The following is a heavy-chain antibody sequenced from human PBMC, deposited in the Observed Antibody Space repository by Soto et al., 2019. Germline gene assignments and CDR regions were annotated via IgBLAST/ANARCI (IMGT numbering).Heavy chain of an antibody. Sequence: EVQLVESGGGLVKPGGSLRLSCAASGFTFSSYSMNWVRQAPGKGLEWVSSISSSSSYIYYADSVKGRFTISRDNAKNSLYLQMNSLRAEDTAVHYCAGIQLGYDAFDIWGQGTMVTVSS. CDR2: ISSSSSYI. CDR1: GFTFSSYS. CDR3: AGIQLGYDAFDI. J-gene: IGHJ3*02. V-gene: IGHV3-21*01. D-gene: IGHD6-6*01.